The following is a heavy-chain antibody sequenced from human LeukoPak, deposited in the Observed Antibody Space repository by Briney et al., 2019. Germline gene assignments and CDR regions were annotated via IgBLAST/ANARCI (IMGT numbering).Heavy chain of an antibody. CDR2: INPSGGST. CDR3: AGDGSGSGSYGSQPIDY. Sequence: ASVKVSCKASGYTFTSYYMHWVRQAPGQGLEWMGIINPSGGSTSYAQKFQGRVTMTRDTSTSTVYMELSSLRSEDTAVYYCAGDGSGSGSYGSQPIDYWGQGTLVTGSS. J-gene: IGHJ4*02. CDR1: GYTFTSYY. D-gene: IGHD3-10*01. V-gene: IGHV1-46*01.